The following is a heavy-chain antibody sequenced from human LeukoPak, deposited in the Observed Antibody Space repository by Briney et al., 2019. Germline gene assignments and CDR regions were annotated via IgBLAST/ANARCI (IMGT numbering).Heavy chain of an antibody. CDR1: GFTFSSYT. CDR2: ISPSTSNI. CDR3: AKGQSDYVWGSYRSRYYGMDV. D-gene: IGHD3-16*02. V-gene: IGHV3-21*01. Sequence: TGGSLRLSCAASGFTFSSYTMNWVRQAPGKGLEWVSSISPSTSNIYYADSVKGRFIISRDNAKNSLYLQMNSLRAEDTAVYYCAKGQSDYVWGSYRSRYYGMDVWGQGTTVTVSS. J-gene: IGHJ6*02.